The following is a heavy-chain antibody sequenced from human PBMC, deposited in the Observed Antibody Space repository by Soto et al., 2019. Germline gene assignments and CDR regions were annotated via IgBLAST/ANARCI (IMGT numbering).Heavy chain of an antibody. J-gene: IGHJ5*02. CDR2: IYSGGST. Sequence: PGGSLRLSCAASGFTVSSNYMSWVRQAPGKGLEWVSVIYSGGSTYYADSVKGRFTISRDNSKNTLYLQMNSLRAEDTAVYYCAKRAYCSGGSCYGFDPWGQGTLVTVSS. CDR3: AKRAYCSGGSCYGFDP. V-gene: IGHV3-66*01. CDR1: GFTVSSNY. D-gene: IGHD2-15*01.